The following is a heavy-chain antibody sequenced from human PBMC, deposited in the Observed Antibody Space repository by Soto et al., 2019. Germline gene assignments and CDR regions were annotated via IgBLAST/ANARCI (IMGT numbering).Heavy chain of an antibody. J-gene: IGHJ4*02. Sequence: GGSLRLSCAASGFTFSNAWMSWVRQAPGKGLEWVGRIKSKTDGGTTDYAAPVKGRFTISRDDSKNTLYLQMDSLKTEDTAVYYCTTDYYDSSGYYASQVDYWGQGTLVTVSS. CDR3: TTDYYDSSGYYASQVDY. CDR1: GFTFSNAW. V-gene: IGHV3-15*01. D-gene: IGHD3-22*01. CDR2: IKSKTDGGTT.